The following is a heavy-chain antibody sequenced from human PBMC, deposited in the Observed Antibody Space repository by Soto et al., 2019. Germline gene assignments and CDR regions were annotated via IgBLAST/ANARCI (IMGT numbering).Heavy chain of an antibody. V-gene: IGHV4-39*01. CDR1: SVSINSKTSF. CDR3: ARGKVHYVSGRYSDDGRYVDDAAAFDF. J-gene: IGHJ4*02. Sequence: QLQLQESGPRLLKPSETLSLTCTVSSVSINSKTSFWGWIRQPPGKGLEWIGSVYYSGPALYDPSLGSRVTVSVDTSKNQFSLELSSVTAADTAVYYCARGKVHYVSGRYSDDGRYVDDAAAFDFWGQGALVTVSS. D-gene: IGHD3-10*01. CDR2: VYYSGPA.